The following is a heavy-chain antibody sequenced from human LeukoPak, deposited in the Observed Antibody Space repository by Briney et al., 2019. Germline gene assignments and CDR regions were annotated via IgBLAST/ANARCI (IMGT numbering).Heavy chain of an antibody. J-gene: IGHJ6*03. CDR2: IYDSGST. Sequence: PSETLSLTCTVSGVSISSSSYYWGWIRQPPGKGLEWIGSIYDSGSTYYNPSLKSRVTISVDTSKNQFSLKLSSVTAADTAVYYCASIAARLIFDYYYYMDVWGKGTTVTVSS. V-gene: IGHV4-39*01. D-gene: IGHD6-6*01. CDR1: GVSISSSSYY. CDR3: ASIAARLIFDYYYYMDV.